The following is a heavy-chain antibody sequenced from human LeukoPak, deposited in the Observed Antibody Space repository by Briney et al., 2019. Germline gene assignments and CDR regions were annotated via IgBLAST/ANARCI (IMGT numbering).Heavy chain of an antibody. CDR3: ARESGPITIFGVATTDAFDI. CDR1: GGSISSYY. J-gene: IGHJ3*02. V-gene: IGHV4-59*01. Sequence: SETLSLTCTVSGGSISSYYWSWIRQPPGKGLEWIGYIYYSGSTNYNPSLKSRVTISVDTSKNQFSLKLSSVTAADTAVYYCARESGPITIFGVATTDAFDIWGQGTMVTVSS. CDR2: IYYSGST. D-gene: IGHD3-3*01.